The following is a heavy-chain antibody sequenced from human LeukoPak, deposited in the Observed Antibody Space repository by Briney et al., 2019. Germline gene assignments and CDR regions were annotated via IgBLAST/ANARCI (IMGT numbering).Heavy chain of an antibody. J-gene: IGHJ4*02. CDR3: AATGYYDSSGYYYPSN. Sequence: ASVKVSCKVSGYTLTELSMHWGRQAPGKWLEWMGGFDPEDGETIYAQKFQGRVSMTEDTSTDTAYMELSSMRSEDTAVYYCAATGYYDSSGYYYPSNWGQGTLVTVSS. CDR1: GYTLTELS. CDR2: FDPEDGET. V-gene: IGHV1-24*01. D-gene: IGHD3-22*01.